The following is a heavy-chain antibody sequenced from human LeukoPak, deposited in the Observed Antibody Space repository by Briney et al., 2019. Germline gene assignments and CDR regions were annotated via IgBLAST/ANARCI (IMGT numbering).Heavy chain of an antibody. CDR2: INPNSGGT. J-gene: IGHJ4*02. CDR1: GYTFTGYY. Sequence: ASVKVSCKASGYTFTGYYINWVRQAPGQGLVWMGWINPNSGGTNYAQKFQGRVTMTSDTSISTAYMELSSLRSDDTAVYYCARKSAARSTSEFDCWGQGTLVTVSS. D-gene: IGHD2-2*01. V-gene: IGHV1-2*02. CDR3: ARKSAARSTSEFDC.